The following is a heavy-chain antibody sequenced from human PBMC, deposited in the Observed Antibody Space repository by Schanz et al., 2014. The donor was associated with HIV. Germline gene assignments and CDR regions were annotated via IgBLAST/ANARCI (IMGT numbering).Heavy chain of an antibody. V-gene: IGHV3-33*05. CDR1: GFTFNSYG. CDR2: ISYDGRNK. J-gene: IGHJ4*01. D-gene: IGHD2-15*01. Sequence: QVQLVESGGGVVQPGRSLRLSCAASGFTFNSYGMHXXXQAPGKGLEWVSVISYDGRNKLYADSLRGRFTISRDNSKNTLYLQMNSLRVEDTAVYYCVRDAAGRFSDRSPGYWGQGTLVIVSP. CDR3: VRDAAGRFSDRSPGY.